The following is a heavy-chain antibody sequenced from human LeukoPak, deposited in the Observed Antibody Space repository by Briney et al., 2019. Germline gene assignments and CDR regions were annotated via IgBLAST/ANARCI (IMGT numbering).Heavy chain of an antibody. CDR2: IYYSGST. CDR3: ARDSDAGLRDAFDI. CDR1: GGSIISGAYH. Sequence: PSETLSLTCTVSGGSIISGAYHWNWIRQHPGKGLEWIGYIYYSGSTSKNPSLRSRVSISVDTSKNQFSLKLSSVTAADTAVYYCARDSDAGLRDAFDIWGQGTMVTVSS. V-gene: IGHV4-31*03. J-gene: IGHJ3*02. D-gene: IGHD4-17*01.